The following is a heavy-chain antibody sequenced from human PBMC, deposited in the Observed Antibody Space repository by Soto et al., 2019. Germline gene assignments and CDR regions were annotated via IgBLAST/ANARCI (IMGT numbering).Heavy chain of an antibody. CDR2: IRAYNGNT. D-gene: IGHD1-1*01. V-gene: IGHV1-18*01. J-gene: IGHJ5*01. Sequence: ASVKVSCKASGYTFTSYGISWVRQAPGQGLEWMGWIRAYNGNTNYAQKLQGRVTITTDTYTCTAYMELRRLRSDDTAVYYCASDVADKLCGPWGQGSMVNVSS. CDR1: GYTFTSYG. CDR3: ASDVADKLCGP.